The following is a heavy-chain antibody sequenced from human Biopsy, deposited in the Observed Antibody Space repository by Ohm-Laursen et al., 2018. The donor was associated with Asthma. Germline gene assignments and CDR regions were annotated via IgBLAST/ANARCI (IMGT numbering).Heavy chain of an antibody. V-gene: IGHV4-39*01. CDR3: ARGSSSRLSQWELLVSGGKRAHSYYGMDV. D-gene: IGHD1-26*01. CDR1: GASITSSAYY. Sequence: SDTLSLTCTVSGASITSSAYYWGWIRQPPGKGLEWIGSMYYGETTYYSPSLKSRVTISVDTSKNQFSLILSSVTAADTAVYYCARGSSSRLSQWELLVSGGKRAHSYYGMDVWGQGTTVTVSS. J-gene: IGHJ6*02. CDR2: MYYGETT.